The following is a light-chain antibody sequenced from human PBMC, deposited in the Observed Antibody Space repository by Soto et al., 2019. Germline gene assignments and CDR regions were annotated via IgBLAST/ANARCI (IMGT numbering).Light chain of an antibody. J-gene: IGKJ1*01. Sequence: EIVMTQSQVTLSVSPGERVTLSCRASQSVSSNLAWYQQKPGQAPRLLIYGASTRATGIQARFSGSGSGTEFTLTISSLQSEDFAVYYCQQYNNWPPWTFGQGTKVEIK. CDR2: GAS. CDR3: QQYNNWPPWT. V-gene: IGKV3-15*01. CDR1: QSVSSN.